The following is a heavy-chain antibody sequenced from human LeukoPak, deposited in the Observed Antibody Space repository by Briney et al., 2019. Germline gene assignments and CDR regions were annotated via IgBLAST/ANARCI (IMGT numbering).Heavy chain of an antibody. CDR3: ARTIAVAGTVSFDY. D-gene: IGHD6-19*01. V-gene: IGHV4-39*07. J-gene: IGHJ4*02. CDR2: IFYSGST. CDR1: SGSISTSNYY. Sequence: SETLSLTCTVSSGSISTSNYYWGWLRQPRGKALEWIGNIFYSGSTYYSPSLKSRVTISLDTSRNQFSLKLNSVTAADTAVYYCARTIAVAGTVSFDYWGQGILVTVSS.